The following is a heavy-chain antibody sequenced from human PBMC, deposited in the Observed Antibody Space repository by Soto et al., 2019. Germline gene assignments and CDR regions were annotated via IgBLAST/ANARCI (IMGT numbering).Heavy chain of an antibody. CDR2: MNPNSGNT. CDR1: GYTFTSYD. CDR3: ARGPYYYYYMDV. J-gene: IGHJ6*03. Sequence: GASVKVSCKASGYTFTSYDINWVRQATGQGLEWMGWMNPNSGNTGYAQKFQGRVTMTRNTSISTAYMELSSLRFEDTAVYYCARGPYYYYYMDVWGKGTTVTVSS. V-gene: IGHV1-8*01.